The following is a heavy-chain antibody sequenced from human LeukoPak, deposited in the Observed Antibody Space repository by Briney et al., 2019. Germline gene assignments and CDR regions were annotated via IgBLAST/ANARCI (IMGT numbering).Heavy chain of an antibody. D-gene: IGHD6-19*01. CDR2: INPNSGGT. CDR1: GYTFTVYY. J-gene: IGHJ4*02. Sequence: ASVTVSFKGSGYTFTVYYMHWVRQAPGQGLGWMGWINPNSGGTNYAQKFQGRVTMTRDTAISTAYMELSRLRSDDTAVYSCARDYRKWLGQMFYYWGQGTLVTVSS. CDR3: ARDYRKWLGQMFYY. V-gene: IGHV1-2*02.